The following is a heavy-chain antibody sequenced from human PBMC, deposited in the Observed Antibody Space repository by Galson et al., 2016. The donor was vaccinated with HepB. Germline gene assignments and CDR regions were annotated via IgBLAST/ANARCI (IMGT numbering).Heavy chain of an antibody. Sequence: SLRLSCAASGFTFNNHAMNWVRQAPGKGLDWVSTISPSGDNTYYADSVKGRFTISRDISKNKLYLQMNSLGADDTALYYCARRGINWGFFDYWGQGTLVTVSS. D-gene: IGHD7-27*01. V-gene: IGHV3-23*01. CDR1: GFTFNNHA. CDR3: ARRGINWGFFDY. J-gene: IGHJ4*02. CDR2: ISPSGDNT.